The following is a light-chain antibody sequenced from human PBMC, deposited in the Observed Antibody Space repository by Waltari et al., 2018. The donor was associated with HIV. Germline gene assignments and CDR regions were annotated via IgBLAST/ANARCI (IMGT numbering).Light chain of an antibody. CDR2: SNN. CDR1: SSNIGRNS. Sequence: QSVLTQPPSASATPGQRVTISCSGSSSNIGRNSVTWYQQLPGTAPKVFIHSNNQRPSGVPDRFSGSRSGTSASLAISGLQSEDEADYYCSAWDDSLKGHVFGGGTKLTVL. V-gene: IGLV1-44*01. J-gene: IGLJ3*02. CDR3: SAWDDSLKGHV.